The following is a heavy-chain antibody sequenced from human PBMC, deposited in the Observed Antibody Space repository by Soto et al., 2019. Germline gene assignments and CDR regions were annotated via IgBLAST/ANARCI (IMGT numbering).Heavy chain of an antibody. CDR3: AKNRGRVTTTIPFAY. V-gene: IGHV3-23*01. J-gene: IGHJ4*02. Sequence: EVQLLESGGDLVQPGRSLRLSCAASGFTFSGYAMSWVRQAPGKGLEWVSVIRGGGNSAYYADSVKGRFTTSRDNSKNTLYLQMSSLRGEDTAAYYCAKNRGRVTTTIPFAYWGQGTLVTVSS. CDR1: GFTFSGYA. D-gene: IGHD3-22*01. CDR2: IRGGGNSA.